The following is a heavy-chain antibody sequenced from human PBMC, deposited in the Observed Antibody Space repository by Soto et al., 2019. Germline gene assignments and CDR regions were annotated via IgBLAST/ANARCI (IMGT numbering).Heavy chain of an antibody. CDR2: IIPIFGTA. V-gene: IGHV1-69*01. D-gene: IGHD2-2*01. CDR3: ARGRPVPATTPFDY. J-gene: IGHJ4*02. CDR1: GGTFSSYA. Sequence: QVQLVQSGAEVKKPGSSVMVSCKASGGTFSSYAISWVRQAPGQGLEWMGGIIPIFGTANYAQKFQGRVTITADESTSTAYMELSSLRSEDTAVYYWARGRPVPATTPFDYWGQGTLVTVSS.